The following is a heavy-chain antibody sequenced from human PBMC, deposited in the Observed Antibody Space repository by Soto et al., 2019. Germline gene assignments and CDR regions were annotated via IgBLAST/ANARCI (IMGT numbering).Heavy chain of an antibody. V-gene: IGHV3-74*01. Sequence: GGSLRLSCAASGFTFSSYWMHWVRQAPGKGLVWVSRINSDGSSTSYADSVKGRFTISRDNAKNTLYLQMNSLRAEDTAVYYCARDPRGYYDSSGYSRAEYFQHWGQGTLVTVSS. CDR3: ARDPRGYYDSSGYSRAEYFQH. J-gene: IGHJ1*01. D-gene: IGHD3-22*01. CDR1: GFTFSSYW. CDR2: INSDGSST.